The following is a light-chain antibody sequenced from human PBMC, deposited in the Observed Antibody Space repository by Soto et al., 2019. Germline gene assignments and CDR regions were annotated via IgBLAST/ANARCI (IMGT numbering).Light chain of an antibody. V-gene: IGKV1-5*01. Sequence: DIQMTQSPSTLSASVGDRVTITCRASQSISSWLAWYQQKPGKAPKLLIYDASSLESGVPLRFSGRGSGTEFTLTISSLQADDYATFYCQQYHTDWTFGQGTKVDIK. CDR1: QSISSW. CDR3: QQYHTDWT. CDR2: DAS. J-gene: IGKJ1*01.